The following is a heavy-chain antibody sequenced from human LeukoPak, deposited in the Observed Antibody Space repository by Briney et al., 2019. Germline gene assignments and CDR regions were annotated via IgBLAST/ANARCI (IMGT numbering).Heavy chain of an antibody. J-gene: IGHJ4*02. CDR1: GFTFSSFA. D-gene: IGHD3-10*01. V-gene: IGHV3-23*01. CDR3: AKDRASGSHYYFDF. Sequence: PGGSLRLSCAASGFTFSSFAMSWVRQAPGKGLEWVSGISGSGTSPYYAESVSGRFTISRDSSKNTLYLQMNSLRAEDTAVYHCAKDRASGSHYYFDFWGQGTLVTVSS. CDR2: ISGSGTSP.